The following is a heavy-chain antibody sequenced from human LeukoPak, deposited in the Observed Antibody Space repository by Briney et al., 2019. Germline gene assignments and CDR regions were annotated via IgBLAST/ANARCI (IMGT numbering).Heavy chain of an antibody. V-gene: IGHV3-30-3*01. J-gene: IGHJ4*02. CDR3: ARDLSSTSSWATVPDY. Sequence: GRSLRLSCAASGFTFSSYAMHWVRKAPGKGLEWVAVISYDGSNKYYADSVKVRFTISRDNSKNTLYLQMNSLRAEDTAVYYCARDLSSTSSWATVPDYWGQGTLVTVSS. D-gene: IGHD2-2*01. CDR1: GFTFSSYA. CDR2: ISYDGSNK.